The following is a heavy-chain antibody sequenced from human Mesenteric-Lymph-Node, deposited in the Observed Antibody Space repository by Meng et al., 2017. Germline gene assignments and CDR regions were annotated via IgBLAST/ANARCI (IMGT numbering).Heavy chain of an antibody. V-gene: IGHV1-18*01. D-gene: IGHD5-18*01. Sequence: ASVKVSCKASGYTFTSYGISWVRQAPGQGLEWMGWISAYNGNTNYAQKLQGRVTITADKSTSTAYMELSSLRSEDTAVYYCARGTDTAMVFFWGQGTLVTVSS. CDR1: GYTFTSYG. CDR2: ISAYNGNT. CDR3: ARGTDTAMVFF. J-gene: IGHJ4*02.